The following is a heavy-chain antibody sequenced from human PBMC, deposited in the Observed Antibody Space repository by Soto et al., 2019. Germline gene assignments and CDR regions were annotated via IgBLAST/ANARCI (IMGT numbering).Heavy chain of an antibody. CDR3: ARDGARGENYYYYGMDV. V-gene: IGHV3-33*01. J-gene: IGHJ6*02. CDR1: EFIFSNYV. Sequence: GGSLRLSCAASEFIFSNYVMHWVRQAPGQGLEWVALIWSDGSIELYADSVKGRFTISRDNFNNALDLQMNSLRAEDTAVYYCARDGARGENYYYYGMDVWGQGTTVTVSS. CDR2: IWSDGSIE. D-gene: IGHD3-16*01.